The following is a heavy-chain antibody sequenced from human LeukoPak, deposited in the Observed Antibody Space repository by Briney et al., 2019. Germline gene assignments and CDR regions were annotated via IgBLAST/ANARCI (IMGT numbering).Heavy chain of an antibody. CDR3: ARLARNWFDP. J-gene: IGHJ5*02. Sequence: PGGSLRLSCAASGFTFSTYEMNWVRQAPGKGLEWVSYISSSSGTRNYADSVKGRFTISRDNAQNSLYLQMNSLRAEDTAVYYCARLARNWFDPWGQGTLVTVSS. V-gene: IGHV3-48*03. CDR1: GFTFSTYE. CDR2: ISSSSGTR.